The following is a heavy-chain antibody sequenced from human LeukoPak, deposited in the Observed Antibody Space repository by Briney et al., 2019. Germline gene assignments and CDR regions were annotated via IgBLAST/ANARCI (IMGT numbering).Heavy chain of an antibody. V-gene: IGHV4-4*07. CDR1: GGSISSYY. J-gene: IGHJ6*03. CDR3: ARAVGSGSFQTYYYYMDV. CDR2: IYTSGST. D-gene: IGHD3-10*01. Sequence: SETLSLTCTVSGGSISSYYWSWIRQPAGKGLEWIGRIYTSGSTNYNPSLKSRVTMSVDTSKNQFSLKLSSVTAADTAVYYCARAVGSGSFQTYYYYMDVWGRGTTVTISS.